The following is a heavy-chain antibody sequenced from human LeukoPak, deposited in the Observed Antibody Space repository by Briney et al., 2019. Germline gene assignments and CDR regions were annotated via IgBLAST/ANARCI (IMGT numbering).Heavy chain of an antibody. CDR1: GYTFTGYY. CDR2: INPNSGGT. D-gene: IGHD3-22*01. CDR3: ASEGGYYFLNY. Sequence: ASVKVSCKASGYTFTGYYMHWVRQAPGQGLEWMGWINPNSGGTNYAQKCQGRVTMTRDTSISTAYMELSRLRSDDTDVYYCASEGGYYFLNYWGQGTLVTVSS. V-gene: IGHV1-2*02. J-gene: IGHJ4*02.